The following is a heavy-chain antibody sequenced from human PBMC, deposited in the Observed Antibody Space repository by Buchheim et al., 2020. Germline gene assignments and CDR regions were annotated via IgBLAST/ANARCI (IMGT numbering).Heavy chain of an antibody. V-gene: IGHV5-10-1*03. CDR3: ARLEDYYDSSGIARGDV. J-gene: IGHJ6*02. Sequence: EVQLVQSGAEVKKPGESLRISCKGSGYSFTSYWISWVRQMPGKGLEWMGRIDPSVSYTNYSPSFQGHVTISADKSISTAFPQWSSLKASDTAMYYCARLEDYYDSSGIARGDVWGQGTT. CDR2: IDPSVSYT. CDR1: GYSFTSYW. D-gene: IGHD3-22*01.